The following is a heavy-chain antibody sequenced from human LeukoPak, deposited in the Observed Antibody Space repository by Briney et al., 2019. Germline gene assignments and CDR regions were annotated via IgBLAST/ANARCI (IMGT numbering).Heavy chain of an antibody. D-gene: IGHD5-18*01. CDR1: GYSISSGYY. J-gene: IGHJ3*02. CDR3: ARSPWIQLWLGAFDI. Sequence: SETLSLTCAVSGYSISSGYYWGWIRQPPGKGLEWIGGIYHSGSTYYNPSLKSRVTISVDTSKNQFSLKLSSVTAADTALYYCARSPWIQLWLGAFDIWGQGTMVTVSS. CDR2: IYHSGST. V-gene: IGHV4-38-2*01.